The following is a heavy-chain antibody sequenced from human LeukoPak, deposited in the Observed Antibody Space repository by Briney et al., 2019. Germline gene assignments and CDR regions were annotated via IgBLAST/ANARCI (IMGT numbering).Heavy chain of an antibody. CDR3: AKDYYDSSGYYYVQYFQH. Sequence: GGSLRLSCAASGFTFSSYSMNWVRQAPGKGLEWVSSISSTSSYIYYADSVKGRFTISRDNSKNTLYLQMNSLRAEDTAVYYCAKDYYDSSGYYYVQYFQHWGQGTLVTVSS. V-gene: IGHV3-21*04. J-gene: IGHJ1*01. CDR1: GFTFSSYS. D-gene: IGHD3-22*01. CDR2: ISSTSSYI.